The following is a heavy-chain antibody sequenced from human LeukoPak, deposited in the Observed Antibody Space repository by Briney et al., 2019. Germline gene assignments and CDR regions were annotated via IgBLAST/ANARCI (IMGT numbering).Heavy chain of an antibody. D-gene: IGHD6-19*01. V-gene: IGHV3-21*01. CDR1: GFTFSSYS. CDR3: ARVSSLAGAGFFDY. Sequence: GGSLRLSCAASGFTFSSYSMNWVRQAPGKGLEGVSSISSSSSYIYYAGSARGRFTISRDNAKNSLYLQMNSLRAEDTAVYYCARVSSLAGAGFFDYWGQGILVTVSS. CDR2: ISSSSSYI. J-gene: IGHJ4*02.